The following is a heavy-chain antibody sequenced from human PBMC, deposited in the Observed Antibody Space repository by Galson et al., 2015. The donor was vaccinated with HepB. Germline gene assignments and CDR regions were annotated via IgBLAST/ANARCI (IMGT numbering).Heavy chain of an antibody. J-gene: IGHJ4*02. V-gene: IGHV1-24*01. CDR2: FDPEDGET. CDR3: ATYPPGAGPKLP. CDR1: GYTLTELS. D-gene: IGHD6-19*01. Sequence: SVKVSCKVSGYTLTELSMHWVRQAPGKGLEWMGGFDPEDGETIYAQKFQGRVTMTEDTSTDTAYMELSSLRSEDTAVYYCATYPPGAGPKLPWGQGTLVTVSS.